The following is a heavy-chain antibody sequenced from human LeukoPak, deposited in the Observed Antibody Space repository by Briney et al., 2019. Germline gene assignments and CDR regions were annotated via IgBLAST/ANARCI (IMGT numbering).Heavy chain of an antibody. CDR2: IYYSGST. V-gene: IGHV4-59*01. D-gene: IGHD3-10*01. J-gene: IGHJ4*02. Sequence: PSETLSLTCTVSGGSISSYYWSWIRQPPGKGLEWFGYIYYSGSTNYNPSLKSRVTISVDTSKIQFSLKLSSVTAADTAVYYCARAQGETYYYGSGSYVYYFDYWGQGTLVTVSS. CDR1: GGSISSYY. CDR3: ARAQGETYYYGSGSYVYYFDY.